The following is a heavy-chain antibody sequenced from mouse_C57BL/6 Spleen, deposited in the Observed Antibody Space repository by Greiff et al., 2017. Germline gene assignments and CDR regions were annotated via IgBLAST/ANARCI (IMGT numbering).Heavy chain of an antibody. D-gene: IGHD1-1*01. V-gene: IGHV1-22*01. CDR2: INPNNGGT. CDR1: GYTFTDYN. CDR3: AREGDGRSYWYFDV. Sequence: VQLQQSGPELVKPGASVKMSCKASGYTFTDYNMHWVKQSHGKSLEWIGYINPNNGGTSYNQKFKGKATLTVNKSSSTAYMERRSLTSEDSAVYYCAREGDGRSYWYFDVWGTGTTVTVSS. J-gene: IGHJ1*03.